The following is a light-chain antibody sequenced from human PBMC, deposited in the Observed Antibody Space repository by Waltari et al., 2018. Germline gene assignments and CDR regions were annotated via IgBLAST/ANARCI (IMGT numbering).Light chain of an antibody. CDR2: WAS. J-gene: IGKJ4*01. CDR1: QSVLYSSNNKNY. CDR3: QQYYSTPPT. Sequence: DIVMTQSPDSLAVSLGERATTNCKSSQSVLYSSNNKNYLAWYQQQPGQPPKLLIYWASTRESGVPDRFSGSGSGTDFTLTISSLQAEDVAVYYCQQYYSTPPTFGGGTKVEIK. V-gene: IGKV4-1*01.